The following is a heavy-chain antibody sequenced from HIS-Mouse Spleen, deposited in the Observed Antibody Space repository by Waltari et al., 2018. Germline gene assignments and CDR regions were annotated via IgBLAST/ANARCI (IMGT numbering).Heavy chain of an antibody. V-gene: IGHV3-9*01. CDR1: GFTFDDYA. Sequence: EVQLVESGGDLVQPGRSLRLSCAASGFTFDDYAMHWVRQAPGRGREGVSGISWHSGSIGDAGSVKGGFTISRDNAKNSLYLQMNSLRAEDTALYYCAKAIRGGYDYFDYWGQGTLVTVSS. CDR3: AKAIRGGYDYFDY. D-gene: IGHD5-12*01. CDR2: ISWHSGSI. J-gene: IGHJ4*02.